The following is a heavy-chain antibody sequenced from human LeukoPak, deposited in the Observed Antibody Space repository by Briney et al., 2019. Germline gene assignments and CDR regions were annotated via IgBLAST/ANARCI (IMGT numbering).Heavy chain of an antibody. J-gene: IGHJ3*02. D-gene: IGHD6-13*01. Sequence: GGSLRLSCAASGFTFSSYAMSWVRQAPGKGLEWASAISGSGGSTYYADSVKGRFTISRDNSKNTLYLQMNSLRAEDMAVYYCAKEKIGYSSSPGALDIWGQGTMVTVSS. V-gene: IGHV3-23*01. CDR1: GFTFSSYA. CDR3: AKEKIGYSSSPGALDI. CDR2: ISGSGGST.